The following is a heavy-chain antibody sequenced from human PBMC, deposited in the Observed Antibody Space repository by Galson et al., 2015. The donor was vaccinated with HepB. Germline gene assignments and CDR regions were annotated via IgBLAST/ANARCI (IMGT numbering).Heavy chain of an antibody. CDR3: ASRSHSNYYYYGMDV. Sequence: SVKVSCKASGGTFSSYAISWVRQAPGQGLEWMGGIIPIFGTANYAQKFQGRVTITADESTSTAYMELSSLRSEDTAVYYCASRSHSNYYYYGMDVWGQGTTVTVSS. V-gene: IGHV1-69*13. J-gene: IGHJ6*02. D-gene: IGHD4-11*01. CDR2: IIPIFGTA. CDR1: GGTFSSYA.